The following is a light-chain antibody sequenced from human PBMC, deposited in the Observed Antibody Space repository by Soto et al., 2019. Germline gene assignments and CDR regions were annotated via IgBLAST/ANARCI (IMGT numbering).Light chain of an antibody. V-gene: IGLV2-11*01. CDR3: CSSYGGSYSYV. CDR2: DVT. Sequence: QSALTQPRSVSGSPGQSVTISCTGTNSDVGGYNYVSWYQHHPGKAPKLIIYDVTKRPSGVPGRFSGSKSGNTASLTISGLQAEDEADYHCCSSYGGSYSYVFGTGTKVTVL. CDR1: NSDVGGYNY. J-gene: IGLJ1*01.